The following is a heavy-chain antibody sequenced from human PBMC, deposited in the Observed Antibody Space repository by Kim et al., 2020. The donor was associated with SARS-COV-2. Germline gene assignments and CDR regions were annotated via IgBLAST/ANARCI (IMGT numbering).Heavy chain of an antibody. V-gene: IGHV4-34*01. J-gene: IGHJ2*01. CDR1: GGSFSGYY. CDR3: ASGYSSSWYFAL. D-gene: IGHD6-13*01. Sequence: LSLTFAVYGGSFSGYYWSWIRQPPGKGLEWIGEINHSGSTNYNPSLKSRVTISVDTSKNQFSLKLSSVTAADTAVYYCASGYSSSWYFALWGRGTLV. CDR2: INHSGST.